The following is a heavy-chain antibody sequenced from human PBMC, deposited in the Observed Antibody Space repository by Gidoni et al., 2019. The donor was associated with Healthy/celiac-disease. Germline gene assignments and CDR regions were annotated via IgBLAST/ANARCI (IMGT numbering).Heavy chain of an antibody. D-gene: IGHD6-13*01. CDR2: IGTAGDP. V-gene: IGHV3-13*05. CDR1: GFTFSSYD. Sequence: EVQLVESGGGLVQPGGSLRLSCAASGFTFSSYDLHWVRPATGKGLEWVSAIGTAGDPYYPGSVKGRFTISRENAKNSLYLQMNSLRAGDTAVYYCARYGRAAAGLDVWGKGTTVTVSS. J-gene: IGHJ6*04. CDR3: ARYGRAAAGLDV.